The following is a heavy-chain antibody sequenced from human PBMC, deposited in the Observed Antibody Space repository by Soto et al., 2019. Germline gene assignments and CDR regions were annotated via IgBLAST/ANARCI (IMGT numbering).Heavy chain of an antibody. D-gene: IGHD2-2*02. V-gene: IGHV1-69*13. Sequence: SVKVSCKASGGTFSSYAISWVRQAPGQGLGWMGGIIPIFGTANYAQKFQGRVTITADESTSTAYMELSSLRSEDTAVYYCARDLVVVVPAAVRYYYGMDVWGQGTTVTVSS. CDR1: GGTFSSYA. CDR3: ARDLVVVVPAAVRYYYGMDV. J-gene: IGHJ6*02. CDR2: IIPIFGTA.